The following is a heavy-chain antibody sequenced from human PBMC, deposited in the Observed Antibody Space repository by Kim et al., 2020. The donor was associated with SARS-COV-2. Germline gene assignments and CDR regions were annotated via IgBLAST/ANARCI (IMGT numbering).Heavy chain of an antibody. D-gene: IGHD3-10*01. V-gene: IGHV3-48*02. CDR1: GFTFSSYS. J-gene: IGHJ3*01. CDR3: ARDYPWKYYGSVLDAFDF. CDR2: ISSSSSTI. Sequence: GGSLRLSCAASGFTFSSYSMNWVRQAPGKGLEWVSYISSSSSTIYYADSVKGRFTISRDNAKNSLYLQMNSLRDEDTAVYYCARDYPWKYYGSVLDAFDFWGQGTLVTVSS.